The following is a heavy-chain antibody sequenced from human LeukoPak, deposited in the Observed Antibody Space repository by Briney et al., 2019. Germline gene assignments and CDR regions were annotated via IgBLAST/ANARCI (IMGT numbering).Heavy chain of an antibody. V-gene: IGHV4-34*01. D-gene: IGHD6-6*01. CDR2: INHSGST. J-gene: IGHJ4*02. CDR1: GFTFSDYY. Sequence: GSLRLSCAASGFTFSDYYMSWIRQPPGKGLEWIGEINHSGSTNYNPSLKSRVTISVDTSKNQFSLKLSSVTAADTAVYYCASIAADWGQGTLVTVSS. CDR3: ASIAAD.